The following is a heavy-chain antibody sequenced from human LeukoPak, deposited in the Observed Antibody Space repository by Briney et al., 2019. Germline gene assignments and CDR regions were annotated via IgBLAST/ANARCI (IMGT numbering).Heavy chain of an antibody. J-gene: IGHJ4*02. D-gene: IGHD4-17*01. CDR3: ATDLALRGGFDY. Sequence: ASVKVSCKASGGTFSSYAISWVRQAPGKGLEWMGGFDPEDGETIYAQKFQGRVTMTEDTSTDTAYMELSSLRSEDTAVYYCATDLALRGGFDYWGQGTLVTVSS. V-gene: IGHV1-24*01. CDR1: GGTFSSYA. CDR2: FDPEDGET.